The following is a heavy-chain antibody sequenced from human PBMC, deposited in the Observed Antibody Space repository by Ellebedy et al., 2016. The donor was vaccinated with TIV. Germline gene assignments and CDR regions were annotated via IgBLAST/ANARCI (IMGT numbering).Heavy chain of an antibody. Sequence: GESLKISCLASGFTFSPYAMHWVRQPPGKGLEYVSAITGDGVSTYYADSVKGRFTISRDNSKHTLYIQMSSLRPEETDMNYCVKAWGDWGQGTLVTVSS. CDR2: ITGDGVST. CDR1: GFTFSPYA. D-gene: IGHD3-16*01. CDR3: VKAWGD. V-gene: IGHV3-64D*06. J-gene: IGHJ4*02.